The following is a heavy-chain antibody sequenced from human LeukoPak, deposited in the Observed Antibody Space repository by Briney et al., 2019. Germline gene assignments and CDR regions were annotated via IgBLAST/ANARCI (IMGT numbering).Heavy chain of an antibody. J-gene: IGHJ5*02. CDR3: ARSRGISASPNWFDP. D-gene: IGHD6-13*01. CDR1: GFTFSTFA. Sequence: PGGSLRLSCAASGFTFSTFAMIWVRQPPGKGLEWVSSIFPSGGEIHYADSVRGRFTISRDNSKNTLYLQMGSLRAEDTALYYCARSRGISASPNWFDPWGQGTLVTVSS. V-gene: IGHV3-23*01. CDR2: IFPSGGEI.